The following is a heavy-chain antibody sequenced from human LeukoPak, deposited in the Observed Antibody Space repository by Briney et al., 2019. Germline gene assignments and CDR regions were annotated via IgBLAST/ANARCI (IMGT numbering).Heavy chain of an antibody. CDR3: AGHHDSSGYSSY. D-gene: IGHD3-22*01. CDR2: IYYSGST. J-gene: IGHJ4*02. Sequence: PSDTLSLTCTVSGGSISSYYWSWIRQPPGKGLEWIGCIYYSGSTNYNPSLKSRVTISVDTSKNQSSLKLSSVTAADTAVCYCAGHHDSSGYSSYWGEGTLVSVSS. V-gene: IGHV4-59*08. CDR1: GGSISSYY.